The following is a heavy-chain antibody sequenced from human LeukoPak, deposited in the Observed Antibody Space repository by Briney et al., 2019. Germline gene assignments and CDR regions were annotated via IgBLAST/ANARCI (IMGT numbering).Heavy chain of an antibody. CDR1: GFTFSSYA. J-gene: IGHJ4*02. CDR2: ISGSGGST. Sequence: PGGSLRLSCAASGFTFSSYAMSWVRQAPGKGLEWVSAISGSGGSTYYADSVKGRFTISRDNSKNTLYLQMNSLRAEDTAVYYCASNPGYSSGWFNGYWGQGTLVTVSS. D-gene: IGHD6-19*01. CDR3: ASNPGYSSGWFNGY. V-gene: IGHV3-23*01.